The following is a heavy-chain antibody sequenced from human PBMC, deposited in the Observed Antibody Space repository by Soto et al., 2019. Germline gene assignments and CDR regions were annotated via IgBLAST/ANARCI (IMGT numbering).Heavy chain of an antibody. CDR3: ARTNYYDSSGYSNDAFDI. CDR1: GGSISSSNYH. V-gene: IGHV4-39*07. J-gene: IGHJ3*02. D-gene: IGHD3-22*01. Sequence: SETLSLTCTVSGGSISSSNYHWGWIRQPPGKGLEWIGSMYYSGSAYYNPSLKSRVTISVDTSKNQFSLKLSSVTAADTAVYYCARTNYYDSSGYSNDAFDIWGQGTMVT. CDR2: MYYSGSA.